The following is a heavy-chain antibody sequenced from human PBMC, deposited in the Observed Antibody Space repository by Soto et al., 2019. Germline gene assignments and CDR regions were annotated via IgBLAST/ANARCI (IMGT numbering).Heavy chain of an antibody. V-gene: IGHV1-18*01. J-gene: IGHJ5*02. Sequence: GASVKVSFKTACYTFSDDGITWVRQAPGQPLEWLGWISLYSDGTNYAQKFQGRVSMTTDTSTTTAYMELRSLRSDDTAVYYCARVVPGAEAWFGPWGQGTLVTVSS. CDR2: ISLYSDGT. CDR3: ARVVPGAEAWFGP. D-gene: IGHD2-2*01. CDR1: CYTFSDDG.